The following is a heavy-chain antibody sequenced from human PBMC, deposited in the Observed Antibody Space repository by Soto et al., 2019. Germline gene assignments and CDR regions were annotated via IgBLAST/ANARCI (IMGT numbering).Heavy chain of an antibody. CDR2: IRSKANSYAT. D-gene: IGHD6-13*01. J-gene: IGHJ4*02. CDR3: TTFLGSPDY. V-gene: IGHV3-73*01. CDR1: GFTFSGSA. Sequence: GGSLRLSCAASGFTFSGSAMHWVRQASGKGLEWVGRIRSKANSYATAYAASVKGRFTISRDDSKNTAYLQMNSLKTEDTAVYYCTTFLGSPDYWGQGTLVTVSS.